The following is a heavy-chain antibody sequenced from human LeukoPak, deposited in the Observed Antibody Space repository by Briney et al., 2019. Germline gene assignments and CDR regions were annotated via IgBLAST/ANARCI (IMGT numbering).Heavy chain of an antibody. Sequence: ASVKVSCKTSGYTFTSYDIYWVRQATGQGLEWLGWMNPHSGNTDYAQKFQGRVTMTRSTSISIAYMELSSLRSEDTAVYFCARGHTVSSGSYVYWGQGTLVTVSS. D-gene: IGHD1-26*01. CDR3: ARGHTVSSGSYVY. CDR2: MNPHSGNT. CDR1: GYTFTSYD. J-gene: IGHJ4*02. V-gene: IGHV1-8*01.